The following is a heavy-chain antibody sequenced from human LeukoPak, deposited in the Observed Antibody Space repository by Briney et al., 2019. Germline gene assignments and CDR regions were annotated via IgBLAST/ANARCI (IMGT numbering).Heavy chain of an antibody. CDR2: IYSGGST. CDR3: ARDSGRYYFDY. D-gene: IGHD6-25*01. Sequence: AGGSLRLSCAASGFTVSSNYMSWVRQAPGKGLEWVSVIYSGGSTYYADSVKDRFTISRDNSKNTLYLQMNSLRAEDTAVYYCARDSGRYYFDYWGQGTLVTVSS. J-gene: IGHJ4*02. CDR1: GFTVSSNY. V-gene: IGHV3-53*01.